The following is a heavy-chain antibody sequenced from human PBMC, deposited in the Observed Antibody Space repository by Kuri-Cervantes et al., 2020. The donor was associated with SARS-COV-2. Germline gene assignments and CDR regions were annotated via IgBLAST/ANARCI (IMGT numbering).Heavy chain of an antibody. CDR3: ARESPGAYYYMDV. CDR1: GFLFSASA. D-gene: IGHD4/OR15-4a*01. Sequence: GGSLRLSCEVSGFLFSASAIHWVRQAPGKGLEWVANIKQDGSEKYYVDSVKGRFTISRDNAKNSLYLQMNSLRAEDTAVYYCARESPGAYYYMDVWGKGTTVTVSS. CDR2: IKQDGSEK. J-gene: IGHJ6*03. V-gene: IGHV3-7*01.